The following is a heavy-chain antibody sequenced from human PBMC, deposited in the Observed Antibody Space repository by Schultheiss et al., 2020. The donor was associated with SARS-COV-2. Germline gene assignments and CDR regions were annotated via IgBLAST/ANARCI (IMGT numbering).Heavy chain of an antibody. D-gene: IGHD3-10*01. CDR1: GGSISSGDYY. V-gene: IGHV4-30-4*01. J-gene: IGHJ4*02. CDR3: ARGRFRDLTDFDY. Sequence: LRLSCTVSGGSISSGDYYWSWIRQPPGKGLEWIGYIYYSGSTYYNPSLKSRVTISVDTSKNQFSLKLSSVTAADTAVYYCARGRFRDLTDFDYWGQGSLVTVSS. CDR2: IYYSGST.